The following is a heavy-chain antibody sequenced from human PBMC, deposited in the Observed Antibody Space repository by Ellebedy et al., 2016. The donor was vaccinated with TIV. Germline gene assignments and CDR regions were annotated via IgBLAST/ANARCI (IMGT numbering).Heavy chain of an antibody. CDR2: INPNSGGT. J-gene: IGHJ5*02. V-gene: IGHV1-2*02. CDR1: GYTFTGYY. CDR3: ARCSYSSSWYSNWFDP. D-gene: IGHD6-13*01. Sequence: ASVKVSCXASGYTFTGYYMHWVRQAPGQGLEWMGWINPNSGGTNYAQKFQGRVTMTRDTSISTAYMELSRLRSDDTAVYYCARCSYSSSWYSNWFDPWGQGTLVTVSS.